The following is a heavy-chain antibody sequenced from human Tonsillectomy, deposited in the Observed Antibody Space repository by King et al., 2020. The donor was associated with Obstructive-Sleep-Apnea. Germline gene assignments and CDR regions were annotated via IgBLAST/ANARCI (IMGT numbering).Heavy chain of an antibody. V-gene: IGHV3-30-3*01. CDR2: ISYDGSNN. CDR3: ARDEQYWRFGALYYHGMDV. J-gene: IGHJ6*02. CDR1: GFTFSTYA. Sequence: VQLVESGGGVVQPGRSLRLSCAASGFTFSTYAMHWVRQTPGKGLEWVAVISYDGSNNYYADSVKGRVTISRDLSKNTLYLQMNSLRVEDTAVYYCARDEQYWRFGALYYHGMDVWGQGTTVTVSS. D-gene: IGHD3-10*01.